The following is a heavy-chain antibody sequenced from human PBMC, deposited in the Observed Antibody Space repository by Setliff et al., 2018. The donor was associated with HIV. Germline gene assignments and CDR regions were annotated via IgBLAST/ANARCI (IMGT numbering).Heavy chain of an antibody. J-gene: IGHJ4*02. CDR3: ARLTRITTAGH. CDR2: IYTSGST. V-gene: IGHV4-61*02. CDR1: GGSISSGNYY. Sequence: PSETLSLTCTVSGGSISSGNYYWSWIRQPAGKGLEWIGRIYTSGSTYYNPSLKSRVTISVDTSKNQFSLKLNSVTAADTAVYYCARLTRITTAGHWGQGTLVTVSS. D-gene: IGHD6-13*01.